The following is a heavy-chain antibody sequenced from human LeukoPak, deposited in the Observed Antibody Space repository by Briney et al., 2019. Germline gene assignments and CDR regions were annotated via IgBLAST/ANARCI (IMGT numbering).Heavy chain of an antibody. V-gene: IGHV3-20*04. CDR3: GKDVKFNRLNYFDY. Sequence: GGSLRLSCAASGFTFDDYGMSWVRQAPGKGLEWVSGINWNGGSTGYADSVRGRFTISRDNVKNSLYLQMKSLRAEDTALYYCGKDVKFNRLNYFDYWGQGTLVTVSS. CDR1: GFTFDDYG. J-gene: IGHJ4*02. CDR2: INWNGGST. D-gene: IGHD6-25*01.